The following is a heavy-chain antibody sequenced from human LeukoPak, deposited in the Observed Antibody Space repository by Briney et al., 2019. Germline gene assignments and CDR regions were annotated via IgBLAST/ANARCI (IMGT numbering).Heavy chain of an antibody. CDR2: ISGSGGST. Sequence: GRSLRLSCAASGFTFDEYAMHWVRQAPGKGLEWVSAISGSGGSTYYADSVKGRFTISRDNSKNTLYLQMNSLRAEDTAVYYCAKDPMVRGVIPTSFNYWGQGTLVTVSS. D-gene: IGHD3-10*01. CDR1: GFTFDEYA. V-gene: IGHV3-23*01. CDR3: AKDPMVRGVIPTSFNY. J-gene: IGHJ4*02.